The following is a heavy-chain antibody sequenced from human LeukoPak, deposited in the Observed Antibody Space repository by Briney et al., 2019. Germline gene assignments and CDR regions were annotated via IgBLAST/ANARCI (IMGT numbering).Heavy chain of an antibody. Sequence: GGSLRLSCAASGFTFRTYAMTWVRQAPGKGLEWVSAIGPSGRSTYYADSVRGRFTISRDNSKNTLYLQMNSLRAEDTAIYYCAKGPMVRGATYDYWGQGTLVTVSS. V-gene: IGHV3-23*01. CDR1: GFTFRTYA. D-gene: IGHD3-10*01. CDR3: AKGPMVRGATYDY. CDR2: IGPSGRST. J-gene: IGHJ4*02.